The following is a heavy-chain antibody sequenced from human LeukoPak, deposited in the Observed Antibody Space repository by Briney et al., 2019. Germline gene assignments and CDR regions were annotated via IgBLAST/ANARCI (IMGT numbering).Heavy chain of an antibody. CDR2: IWYDGSNK. CDR3: ARGGRYSPRDYYYYYYMDV. CDR1: GFTFSDYY. V-gene: IGHV3-33*08. D-gene: IGHD2-15*01. Sequence: GGSLRLSCAASGFTFSDYYMSWVRQAPGKGLEWVAVIWYDGSNKYYADSVKGRFTISRDNSKNTLYLQMNSLRAEDTAVYYCARGGRYSPRDYYYYYYMDVWGKGTTVTVSS. J-gene: IGHJ6*03.